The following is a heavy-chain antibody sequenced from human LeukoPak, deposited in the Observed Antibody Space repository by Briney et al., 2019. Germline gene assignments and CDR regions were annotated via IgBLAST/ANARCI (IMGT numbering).Heavy chain of an antibody. V-gene: IGHV1-24*01. D-gene: IGHD6-13*01. CDR1: GYTFSELS. CDR3: ATGLNEQPPGD. J-gene: IGHJ4*02. CDR2: FDPEDGET. Sequence: ASATLSNTVSGYTFSELSMIWVRQAPGKGNEWMGGFDPEDGETIYAQKFQGRVTMTEDTSTDTAYMELSSLRSEDTAVYYCATGLNEQPPGDWGQGTLVTVSS.